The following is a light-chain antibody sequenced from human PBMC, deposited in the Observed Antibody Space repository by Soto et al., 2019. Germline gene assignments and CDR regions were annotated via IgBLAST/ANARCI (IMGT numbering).Light chain of an antibody. CDR1: STDVGGYNS. Sequence: QSALTQPPSASGSPGQSVTVSCTGTSTDVGGYNSVSWYQQHPGKAPKLIIYEVDKRPSGVPDRFFGSKSGNTASLTVFGLQDDDEADYFCSSYAGSDILLFGGGTQLTVL. CDR2: EVD. CDR3: SSYAGSDILL. V-gene: IGLV2-8*01. J-gene: IGLJ2*01.